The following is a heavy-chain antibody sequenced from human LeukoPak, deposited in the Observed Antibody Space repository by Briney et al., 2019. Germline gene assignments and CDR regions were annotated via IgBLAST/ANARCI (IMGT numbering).Heavy chain of an antibody. CDR3: ARDRGPNTFDY. CDR2: IKQDGSEK. D-gene: IGHD5-12*01. V-gene: IGHV3-7*03. J-gene: IGHJ4*02. CDR1: GFTFSSYW. Sequence: GGSLRLSCAASGFTFSSYWMSWVRQAPGKGLEWVANIKQDGSEKYYVDSVKGRFTVSRDNAKNSVFLQMNSLRAEDTAVCYCARDRGPNTFDYWGQGTLVTVSS.